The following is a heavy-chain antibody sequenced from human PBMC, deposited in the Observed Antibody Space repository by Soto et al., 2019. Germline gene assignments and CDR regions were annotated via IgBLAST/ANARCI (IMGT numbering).Heavy chain of an antibody. J-gene: IGHJ5*02. V-gene: IGHV4-31*03. Sequence: PSETLSLTCTVSGGSISSGDYYWNWIRQHPGKGLEWIGYIYYSGSTYYNPSLKSRLTISIDTSKNQFSLKLSSVTAADTAVYYCARDPLEYLPWFDPWGQGTLVTVSS. CDR3: ARDPLEYLPWFDP. CDR1: GGSISSGDYY. CDR2: IYYSGST. D-gene: IGHD3-9*01.